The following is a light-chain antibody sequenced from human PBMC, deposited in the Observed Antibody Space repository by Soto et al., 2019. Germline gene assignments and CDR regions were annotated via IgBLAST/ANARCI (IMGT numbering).Light chain of an antibody. CDR1: SSNIGAAYD. CDR2: GNS. Sequence: QPVLTQPPSVSGAPGQRVTISCTGSSSNIGAAYDVSWYQQLPGIAPKLLIYGNSNRPSGVPDRFSGSKSGTSASLAITGLQAEDEADYYCQSYDSSLSGGVFGGGTKLTVL. CDR3: QSYDSSLSGGV. V-gene: IGLV1-40*01. J-gene: IGLJ3*02.